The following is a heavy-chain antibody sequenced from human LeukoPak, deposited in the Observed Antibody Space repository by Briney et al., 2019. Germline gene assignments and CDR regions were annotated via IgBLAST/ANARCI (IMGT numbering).Heavy chain of an antibody. CDR1: GGSISSYY. CDR2: IYYSGST. D-gene: IGHD3-10*01. J-gene: IGHJ4*02. V-gene: IGHV4-59*01. CDR3: ARTYYMGYFDY. Sequence: SETLSLTCTVSGGSISSYYWSWIRQPPGKGLDWIGYIYYSGSTNYNPSLKSRVTISVDTSKNQFSLKLSSVTAADTAVYYCARTYYMGYFDYWGQGTLVTVSS.